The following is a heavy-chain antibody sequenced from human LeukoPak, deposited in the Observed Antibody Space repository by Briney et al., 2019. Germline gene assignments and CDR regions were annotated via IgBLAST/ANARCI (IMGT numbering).Heavy chain of an antibody. CDR3: ARGQTASNYDSSGYLSDI. CDR1: GSTFSNYA. J-gene: IGHJ3*02. D-gene: IGHD3-22*01. Sequence: ASVKVSCKASGSTFSNYAINWVRQATGQGLEWMGWMNPNSGNTGYAQKFQGRVTMTTNTSISTAYMELSSLRSEDTAVYFCARGQTASNYDSSGYLSDIWGQGTMVTVSS. V-gene: IGHV1-8*02. CDR2: MNPNSGNT.